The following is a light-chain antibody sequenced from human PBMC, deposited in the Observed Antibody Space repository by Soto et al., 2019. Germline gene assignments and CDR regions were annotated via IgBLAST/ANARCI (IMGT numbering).Light chain of an antibody. CDR3: QQYGSSGT. CDR1: QSVTTN. J-gene: IGKJ1*01. CDR2: GIS. Sequence: EVVMTQSTTTLSGSPGERATLSCRASQSVTTNMAWYQQKPGQAPRLLIYGISTRATGIPARFSGSGSGTDFTLTISRLEPEDFAVYYCQQYGSSGTFGQGTKVDIK. V-gene: IGKV3-15*01.